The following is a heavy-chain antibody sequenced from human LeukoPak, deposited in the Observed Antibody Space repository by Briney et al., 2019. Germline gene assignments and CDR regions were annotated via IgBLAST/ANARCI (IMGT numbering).Heavy chain of an antibody. D-gene: IGHD3-3*02. CDR1: GRSISGYY. CDR2: IYYSGSAA. Sequence: SETLSLTCTVSGRSISGYYWSWIRQPPGKGLEWVGSIYYSGSAANYNPSLESRVMTSVDTSKNQFSLQVNSVTAADTAVYYCARDISGGSHAFDIWGQGTMVTVSS. V-gene: IGHV4-59*08. J-gene: IGHJ3*02. CDR3: ARDISGGSHAFDI.